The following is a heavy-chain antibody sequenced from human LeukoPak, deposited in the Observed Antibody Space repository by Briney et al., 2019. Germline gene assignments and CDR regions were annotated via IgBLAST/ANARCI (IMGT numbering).Heavy chain of an antibody. J-gene: IGHJ6*02. CDR2: INPNSGGT. CDR3: ARSTTGTAWDHYGLDV. V-gene: IGHV1-2*02. D-gene: IGHD1-1*01. Sequence: ASVKVSCKASGYTFSGYYMHWVRQAPGQGLEWMGWINPNSGGTNYAQKFQGRVTMTRDTSISTAYMELSRLRSDDTAVYYCARSTTGTAWDHYGLDVWGQGTTVTVSS. CDR1: GYTFSGYY.